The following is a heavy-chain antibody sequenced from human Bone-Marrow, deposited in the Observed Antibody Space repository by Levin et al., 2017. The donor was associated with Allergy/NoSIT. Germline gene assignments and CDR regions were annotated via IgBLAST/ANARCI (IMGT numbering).Heavy chain of an antibody. J-gene: IGHJ5*02. CDR2: ISGSGDRT. Sequence: RGESLKISCVASGFTFTSYAMNWVRQAPGKGLEWVSVISGSGDRTDYADSVKGRFTISRDNSKNTLFLQMNSLRAEDTAVYYCAKDQGIAISWEVSLVSWGQGSLVTVSS. D-gene: IGHD1-26*01. CDR3: AKDQGIAISWEVSLVS. CDR1: GFTFTSYA. V-gene: IGHV3-23*01.